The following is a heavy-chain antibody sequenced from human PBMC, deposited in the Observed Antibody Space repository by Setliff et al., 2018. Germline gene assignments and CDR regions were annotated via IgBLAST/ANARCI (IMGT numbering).Heavy chain of an antibody. D-gene: IGHD5-12*01. V-gene: IGHV5-51*01. CDR2: IYPGDSAT. Sequence: PGASLKISCQGLGYDFFGYWIAWVRQVPGKGPEWVGLIYPGDSATRDSQSFQGQVTIAVDRSRVTAYLQWDSLEASDAATYYCARASECGYDYWGQGTLVTVSS. CDR3: ARASECGYDY. CDR1: GYDFFGYW. J-gene: IGHJ4*02.